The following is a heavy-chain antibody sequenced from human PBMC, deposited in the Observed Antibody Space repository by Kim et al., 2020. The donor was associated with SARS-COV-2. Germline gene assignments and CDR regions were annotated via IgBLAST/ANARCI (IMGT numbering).Heavy chain of an antibody. V-gene: IGHV1-46*01. Sequence: EKFQGRLTLTRDTSTSTVYMELNDLTSEDTAVYYCARDYIEVVLMYHFDNWGQGTLVTVSS. J-gene: IGHJ4*02. CDR3: ARDYIEVVLMYHFDN. D-gene: IGHD2-2*01.